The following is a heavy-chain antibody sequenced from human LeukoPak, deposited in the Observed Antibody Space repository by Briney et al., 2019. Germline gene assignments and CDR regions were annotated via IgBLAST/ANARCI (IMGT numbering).Heavy chain of an antibody. V-gene: IGHV3-23*01. CDR1: GFTFSIYA. D-gene: IGHD5-24*01. CDR3: AKGDGYNYGDYFDY. J-gene: IGHJ4*02. CDR2: ISGSGGST. Sequence: GGSLRLSCAASGFTFSIYAMSWVRQTPGKGPEWVSGISGSGGSTYYADSVKGRFTISRDNSRNTLYLQMNSLRAEDTAVYSCAKGDGYNYGDYFDYWGQGTLVTVSS.